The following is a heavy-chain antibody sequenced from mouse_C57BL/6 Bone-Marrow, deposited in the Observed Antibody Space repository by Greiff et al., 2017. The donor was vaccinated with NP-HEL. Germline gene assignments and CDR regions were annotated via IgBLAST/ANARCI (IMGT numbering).Heavy chain of an antibody. CDR1: GFTFSDYG. CDR3: ARPYGNYFAWFAY. J-gene: IGHJ3*01. D-gene: IGHD2-1*01. Sequence: EVQLQESGGGLVKPGGSLKLSCAASGFTFSDYGMHWVRQAPEKGLEWVAYISSGSSTIYYADTVKGRFTISRDNAKNTLFLQMTSLRSEDTAMYYCARPYGNYFAWFAYWGQGTLVTVSA. V-gene: IGHV5-17*01. CDR2: ISSGSSTI.